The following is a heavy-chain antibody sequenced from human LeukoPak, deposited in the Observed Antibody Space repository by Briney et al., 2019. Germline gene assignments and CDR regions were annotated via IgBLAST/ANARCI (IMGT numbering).Heavy chain of an antibody. D-gene: IGHD2-2*01. J-gene: IGHJ3*02. Sequence: GGSLRLSCEASGFTFSNYAMNWVRQAPGKGLEWVSVISGSGDKTYYADSAKGRFTISRDNSKNTVYLQMNSLRAEDTAVYYCAREGLGVCSSTSCSYDAFDIWGQETMVTVSS. V-gene: IGHV3-23*01. CDR1: GFTFSNYA. CDR3: AREGLGVCSSTSCSYDAFDI. CDR2: ISGSGDKT.